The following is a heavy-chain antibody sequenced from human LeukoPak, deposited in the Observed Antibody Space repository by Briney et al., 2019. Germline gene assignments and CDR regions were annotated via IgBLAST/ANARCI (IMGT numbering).Heavy chain of an antibody. J-gene: IGHJ5*02. CDR2: ISGGSGST. CDR3: AKGFSTYVYNWFDP. Sequence: PGGSLRLSCAASGFTFLTYAMNWVRQAPGVGLEWVAGISGGSGSTYYADSVKGRFTVSRDNSKSTPYLQMNSLRAADTAVYYCAKGFSTYVYNWFDPWGQGTLVTVSS. V-gene: IGHV3-23*01. D-gene: IGHD3-16*01. CDR1: GFTFLTYA.